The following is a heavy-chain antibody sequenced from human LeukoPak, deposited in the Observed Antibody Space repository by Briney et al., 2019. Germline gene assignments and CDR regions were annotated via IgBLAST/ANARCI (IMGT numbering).Heavy chain of an antibody. CDR1: GFTSSSYG. J-gene: IGHJ4*02. V-gene: IGHV3-30*18. Sequence: PGRSLRLSCAASGFTSSSYGMHWVRQAPGKGLEWVAVISYDGSNKYYADSVKGRFTISRDNSKNTLYLQMNSLRAEDTAVYYCAKDRREYSYGSFDYWGQGTLVTVSS. CDR3: AKDRREYSYGSFDY. CDR2: ISYDGSNK. D-gene: IGHD5-18*01.